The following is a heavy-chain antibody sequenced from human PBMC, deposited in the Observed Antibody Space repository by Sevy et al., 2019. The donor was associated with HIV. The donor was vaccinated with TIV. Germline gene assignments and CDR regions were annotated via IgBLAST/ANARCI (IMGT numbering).Heavy chain of an antibody. J-gene: IGHJ4*02. CDR3: ARGPLYGSGNFYYFDY. Sequence: ASVKVSCKASGYTFTRYYMHWVRQAHGQGLEWMGIINPSGGSTSYAQKFQGRVTMTRDTSTSTVYMELSSLRSEDTAVYYCARGPLYGSGNFYYFDYWGQGTLVTVSS. CDR2: INPSGGST. D-gene: IGHD3-10*01. CDR1: GYTFTRYY. V-gene: IGHV1-46*01.